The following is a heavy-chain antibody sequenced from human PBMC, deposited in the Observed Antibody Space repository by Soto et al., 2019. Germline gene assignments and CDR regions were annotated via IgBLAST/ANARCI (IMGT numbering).Heavy chain of an antibody. D-gene: IGHD2-2*01. CDR1: GGTFSSYA. Sequence: ASVKVSCKASGGTFSSYAISWVRQAPGQGLEWMGGIIPIFGTANYAQKFQGRVTITADESTSTAYMELSSLRSEDTAVYYCAREIVVVPAAMLGHYYMDVWGKGTTVTVS. CDR3: AREIVVVPAAMLGHYYMDV. V-gene: IGHV1-69*13. CDR2: IIPIFGTA. J-gene: IGHJ6*03.